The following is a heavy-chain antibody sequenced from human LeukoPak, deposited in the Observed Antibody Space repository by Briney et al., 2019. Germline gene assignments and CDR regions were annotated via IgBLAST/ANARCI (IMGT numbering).Heavy chain of an antibody. CDR2: ISGSGGST. CDR3: ANESPFLDY. CDR1: GFSFSGYA. Sequence: GGSLRLSCAASGFSFSGYAMSWVRQAPGKGLEWVSVISGSGGSTYYADSVKGRFTISRDNSKNTLHLQMNSLRAEDTAVYYCANESPFLDYWGQGALVTVSS. V-gene: IGHV3-23*01. J-gene: IGHJ4*02.